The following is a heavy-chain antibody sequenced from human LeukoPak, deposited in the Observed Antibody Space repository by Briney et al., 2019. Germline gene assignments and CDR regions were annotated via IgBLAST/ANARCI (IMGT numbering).Heavy chain of an antibody. V-gene: IGHV1-2*02. CDR2: INPNSGGT. J-gene: IGHJ5*02. Sequence: GASVKVSCKASGYTFTGYYMHWVRQAPGQGLEWMGWINPNSGGTNYAQKFQGRVTMTRDTSISTAYMELSRLRSEDTAVYYCARGIVVVPAAPLELRSSWFDPWGQGTLVTVSS. CDR3: ARGIVVVPAAPLELRSSWFDP. D-gene: IGHD2-2*01. CDR1: GYTFTGYY.